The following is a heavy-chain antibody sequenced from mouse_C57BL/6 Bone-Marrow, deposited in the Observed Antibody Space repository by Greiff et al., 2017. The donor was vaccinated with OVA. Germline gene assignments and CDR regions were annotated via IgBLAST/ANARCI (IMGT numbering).Heavy chain of an antibody. CDR3: ARGWLEAWFAY. CDR1: GFTFSDYG. D-gene: IGHD2-3*01. J-gene: IGHJ3*01. CDR2: ISSGSSTI. V-gene: IGHV5-17*01. Sequence: EVQRVESGGGLVKPGGSLKLSCAASGFTFSDYGMHWVRQAPEKGLEWVAYISSGSSTIYYADTVKGRFTISRDNAKNTLFLQMTSLRSEDTAMYYCARGWLEAWFAYWGQGTLVTVSA.